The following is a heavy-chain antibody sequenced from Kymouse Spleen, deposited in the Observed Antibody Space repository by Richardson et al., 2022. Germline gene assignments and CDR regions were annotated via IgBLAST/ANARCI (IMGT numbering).Heavy chain of an antibody. CDR2: IYYSGST. Sequence: QLQLQESGPGLVKPSETLSLTCTVSGGSISSSSYYWGWIRQPPGKGLEWIGSIYYSGSTYYNPSLKSRVTISVDTSKNQFSLKLSSVTAADTAVYYCARQYYYGSGSYYNDYGMDVWGQGTTVTVSS. D-gene: IGHD3-10*01. J-gene: IGHJ6*02. CDR3: ARQYYYGSGSYYNDYGMDV. V-gene: IGHV4-39*01. CDR1: GGSISSSSYY.